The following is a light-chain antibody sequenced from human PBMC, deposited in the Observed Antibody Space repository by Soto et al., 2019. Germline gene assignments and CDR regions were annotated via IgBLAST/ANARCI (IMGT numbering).Light chain of an antibody. Sequence: EIVLTQSPGTLSLSPGERATLSCRASQSVTANYLAWYQQKPGQAPRLLIFGASIGATGIPDRFSGSGSGTDFTLTINRLEPEDFAVYYCLQYGIPLWTFGQGTKVDIK. CDR2: GAS. J-gene: IGKJ1*01. CDR1: QSVTANY. V-gene: IGKV3-20*01. CDR3: LQYGIPLWT.